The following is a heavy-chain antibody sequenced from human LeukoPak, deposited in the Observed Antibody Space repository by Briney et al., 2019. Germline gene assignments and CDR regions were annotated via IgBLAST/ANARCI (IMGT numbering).Heavy chain of an antibody. CDR3: ARGFPPGSGSRGSHAFDV. D-gene: IGHD6-19*01. CDR1: EMSFSAYY. J-gene: IGHJ3*01. V-gene: IGHV4-34*01. CDR2: INYGGST. Sequence: SETLSLTCAVSEMSFSAYYWNWIRQSPGKGLEWIGEINYGGSTKYTPSLEGRGTILIDTSKNQFSLKLISVTAADTAVYYCARGFPPGSGSRGSHAFDVWGQGTMVTVSS.